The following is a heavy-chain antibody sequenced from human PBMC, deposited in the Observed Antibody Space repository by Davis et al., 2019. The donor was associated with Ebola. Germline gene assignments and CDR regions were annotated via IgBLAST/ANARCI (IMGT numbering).Heavy chain of an antibody. CDR1: EYIFATYW. J-gene: IGHJ5*02. CDR3: ARGSSGSYS. D-gene: IGHD6-19*01. CDR2: IFPSKSYM. V-gene: IGHV5-51*01. Sequence: GESLKISCKGSEYIFATYWIAWVRQTPGRGLEWMGMIFPSKSYMKYNPSFEGQVTISVDQSISTAYLQWSSLKASDTAVYYCARGSSGSYSWGRGTLVTVSA.